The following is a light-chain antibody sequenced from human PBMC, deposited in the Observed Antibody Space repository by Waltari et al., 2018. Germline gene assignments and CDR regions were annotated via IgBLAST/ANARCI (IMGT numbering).Light chain of an antibody. J-gene: IGKJ5*01. V-gene: IGKV2-28*01. Sequence: ESALTQSPLSLRVTPGEPSSMPCGSNPCLLNSTGYNYLHWYLQKPGQSPQILIYLGSNRASGVPDRFSGSASGTDFTVKISRVEAEDVGVYYCMQALQTPVTFGQGTRLEIK. CDR1: PCLLNSTGYNY. CDR3: MQALQTPVT. CDR2: LGS.